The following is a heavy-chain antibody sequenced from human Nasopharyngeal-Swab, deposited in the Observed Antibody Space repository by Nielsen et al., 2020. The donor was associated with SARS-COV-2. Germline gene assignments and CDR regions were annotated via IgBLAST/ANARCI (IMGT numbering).Heavy chain of an antibody. D-gene: IGHD3-22*01. Sequence: VRQAPGKGLGWVSRINSDGSSTSYADSVKGRFTISRDNAKNTLYLQMNSLRAEDTAVYYCARDVGDYYDSSGSFDYWGQGTLVTVSS. CDR2: INSDGSST. J-gene: IGHJ4*02. CDR3: ARDVGDYYDSSGSFDY. V-gene: IGHV3-74*01.